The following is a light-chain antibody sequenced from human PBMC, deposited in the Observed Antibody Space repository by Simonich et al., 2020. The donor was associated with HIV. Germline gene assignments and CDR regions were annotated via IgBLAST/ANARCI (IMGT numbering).Light chain of an antibody. CDR1: SSNIGSNY. J-gene: IGLJ3*02. Sequence: QSVLTQPPSASGTPGQRVTISCSGSSSNIGSNYVHWYPQLPGTAPKLLIYGNSQRPSGVPDRFSGSKSGNTASLTISGLQAEDEADYYCCSYAGTYTVFGGGTKVTVL. CDR2: GNS. V-gene: IGLV1-47*01. CDR3: CSYAGTYTV.